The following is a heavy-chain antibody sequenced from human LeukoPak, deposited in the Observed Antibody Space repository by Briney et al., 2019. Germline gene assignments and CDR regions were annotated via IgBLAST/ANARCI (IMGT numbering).Heavy chain of an antibody. CDR1: GFTFSSYA. D-gene: IGHD6-19*01. Sequence: GGSLRLSCAASGFTFSSYAMSWVRQAPGKGLEWVSAISGSGGSTYYADSVKGRFTISRDNPKNTLYLQMNSLRAEDTAVYYCAKGSSGWPLNFDYWGQGTLVTVSS. CDR2: ISGSGGST. V-gene: IGHV3-23*01. J-gene: IGHJ4*02. CDR3: AKGSSGWPLNFDY.